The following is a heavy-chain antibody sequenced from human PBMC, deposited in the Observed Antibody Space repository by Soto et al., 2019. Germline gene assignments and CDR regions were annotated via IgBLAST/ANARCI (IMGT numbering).Heavy chain of an antibody. Sequence: GGSLRLSCAASGFTFSSYGMHWVRQAPGKGLEWVAVISYDGSNKYYAYSVKGRFTISRDNSKNTLYLQMNSLRAEDTAVYYCAKDYYGMDVWGQGTTVTVSS. J-gene: IGHJ6*02. CDR1: GFTFSSYG. V-gene: IGHV3-30*18. CDR3: AKDYYGMDV. CDR2: ISYDGSNK.